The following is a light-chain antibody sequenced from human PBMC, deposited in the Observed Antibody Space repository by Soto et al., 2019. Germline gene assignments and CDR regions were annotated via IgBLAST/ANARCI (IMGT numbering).Light chain of an antibody. V-gene: IGKV3-20*01. J-gene: IGKJ2*01. CDR2: GAS. CDR3: QQYGSSPYT. Sequence: EIVLTQSPGTLSLSPGERATLSCRASQSVSSSYLAWYQQKPGQAPRPLIYGASSRATGIPDRFSGSGSGTDFALTISRLEPEDFAVYYCQQYGSSPYTFGQGT. CDR1: QSVSSSY.